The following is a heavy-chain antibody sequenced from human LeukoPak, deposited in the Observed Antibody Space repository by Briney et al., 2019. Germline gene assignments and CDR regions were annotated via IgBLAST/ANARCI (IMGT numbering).Heavy chain of an antibody. Sequence: SGPTLLKPTQTLTLTCTFSGFSLSTRGGGVGWIRQPPGKALEWLALIYWDDDKRYSPSLKSRLTITKDTSKNQVVLTMTNMDPVDTATYYCAHTASPRWGYYMDVWGKGTTVTVSS. CDR3: AHTASPRWGYYMDV. V-gene: IGHV2-5*02. J-gene: IGHJ6*03. CDR1: GFSLSTRGGG. CDR2: IYWDDDK. D-gene: IGHD4-23*01.